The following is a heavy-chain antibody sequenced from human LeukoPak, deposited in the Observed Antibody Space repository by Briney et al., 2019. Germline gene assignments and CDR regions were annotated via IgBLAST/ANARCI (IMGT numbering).Heavy chain of an antibody. CDR3: ARDLVSRVVPAAIAPFDY. D-gene: IGHD2-2*02. Sequence: GASAKVSCKASGYTFTSYGISWVRQAPGQGLEWMGWISAYNGNTNYAQKLQGRVTMTTDTSTSTAYMELRSLRSDDTAVYYCARDLVSRVVPAAIAPFDYWGQGTLVTVSS. CDR1: GYTFTSYG. J-gene: IGHJ4*02. V-gene: IGHV1-18*01. CDR2: ISAYNGNT.